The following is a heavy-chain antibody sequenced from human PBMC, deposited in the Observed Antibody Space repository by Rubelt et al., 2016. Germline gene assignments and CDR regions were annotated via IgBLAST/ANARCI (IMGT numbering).Heavy chain of an antibody. D-gene: IGHD2-2*01. CDR3: AGFSPAVDY. CDR1: GYSISSGNY. J-gene: IGHJ4*02. CDR2: IFHSGST. Sequence: QVQLQESGPGLVKPSETLSLTCTVSGYSISSGNYWGWIRQPPGKGLEWIGSIFHSGSTYYKTSLKSRITISVDTSKNQSPLKLSSVTAADTAVYFCAGFSPAVDYWGQGTLVTVSS. V-gene: IGHV4-38-2*02.